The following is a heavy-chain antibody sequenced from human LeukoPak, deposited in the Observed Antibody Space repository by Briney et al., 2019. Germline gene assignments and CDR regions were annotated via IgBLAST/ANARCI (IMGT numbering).Heavy chain of an antibody. J-gene: IGHJ4*02. CDR1: GGSISSSSHY. V-gene: IGHV4-39*01. Sequence: SETLSLTCTVSGGSISSSSHYWGWIRQPPGKGLEWIGNIYYSGSTYYSPSLSSRVTIPVDTSENQFSLKLNSVTAADTAMYYCARRTQWLVDYWGQGTLVTVSS. D-gene: IGHD6-19*01. CDR3: ARRTQWLVDY. CDR2: IYYSGST.